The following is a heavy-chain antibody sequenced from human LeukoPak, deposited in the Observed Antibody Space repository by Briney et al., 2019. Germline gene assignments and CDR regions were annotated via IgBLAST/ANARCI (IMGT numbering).Heavy chain of an antibody. V-gene: IGHV1-8*02. D-gene: IGHD2-15*01. CDR3: ARPRLGGNGGSCYGLQV. CDR1: GYTFINFE. CDR2: MHPKSVNT. Sequence: ASVKVSCKASGYTFINFEIIWVRLDAGQGLEWMGWMHPKSVNTHYGRNFQGRFPMTRVTSLTTSYLEGSGLTYDDAAVYSCARPRLGGNGGSCYGLQVWGQGTTVIVSS. J-gene: IGHJ3*01.